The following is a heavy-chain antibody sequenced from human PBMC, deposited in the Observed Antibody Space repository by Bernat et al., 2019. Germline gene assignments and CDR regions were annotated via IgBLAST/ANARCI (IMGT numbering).Heavy chain of an antibody. D-gene: IGHD5-12*01. J-gene: IGHJ4*02. CDR1: GFTFSSYG. Sequence: QVQLVESGGGVVQPGRSLRLSCAASGFTFSSYGMHWVRQAPGKGLEWVAVISYDGSNKYYADSVKGRFTISRDNSKNTLYLQMNSLRAEDTAVYYCAKPLRLQYYFDYWGQGTLVTVSS. CDR2: ISYDGSNK. CDR3: AKPLRLQYYFDY. V-gene: IGHV3-30*18.